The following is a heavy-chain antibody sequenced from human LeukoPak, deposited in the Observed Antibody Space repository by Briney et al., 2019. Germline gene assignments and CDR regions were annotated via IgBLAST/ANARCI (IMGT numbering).Heavy chain of an antibody. CDR2: ISGSGGST. CDR1: GFTFSSYA. J-gene: IGHJ5*02. D-gene: IGHD6-6*01. CDR3: AKDREYSSSYNWFDP. Sequence: GGSLRLSCAASGFTFSSYAMSWVRQAPGKGLEWVSAISGSGGSTYYADSVKGRFTISRDNPKNTLYLQMNSLRAEDTAVYYCAKDREYSSSYNWFDPWGQGTLVTVSS. V-gene: IGHV3-23*01.